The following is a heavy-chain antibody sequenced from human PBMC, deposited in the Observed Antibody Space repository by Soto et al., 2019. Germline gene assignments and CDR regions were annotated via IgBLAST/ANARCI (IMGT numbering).Heavy chain of an antibody. J-gene: IGHJ5*02. D-gene: IGHD3-16*02. CDR3: SRIPRSQGVNWFDP. V-gene: IGHV1-18*01. CDR1: GYTFTSYG. CDR2: ISAYNGNT. Sequence: QVQLVQSGAEVKKPGASVKVSCKASGYTFTSYGISWVRKAPGQGLEWLGWISAYNGNTNYAQNLQGRVTMTTDTSTSTAYMELRSLRSDDTAVYYCSRIPRSQGVNWFDPWGQGTLVTVSS.